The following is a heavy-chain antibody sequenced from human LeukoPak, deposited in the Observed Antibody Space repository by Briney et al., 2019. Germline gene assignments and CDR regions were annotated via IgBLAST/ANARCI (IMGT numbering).Heavy chain of an antibody. Sequence: SETLSLTCAVYGGSFSGYYWSWIRQPPGKGLEWIGEINHSGSTNYNPSLKSRVTISVDTSKNQFSLKLSSVTAADTAVYYCARGWSDNWNDGSLYDYWGQGTLVTVSS. D-gene: IGHD1-20*01. CDR2: INHSGST. V-gene: IGHV4-34*01. J-gene: IGHJ4*02. CDR1: GGSFSGYY. CDR3: ARGWSDNWNDGSLYDY.